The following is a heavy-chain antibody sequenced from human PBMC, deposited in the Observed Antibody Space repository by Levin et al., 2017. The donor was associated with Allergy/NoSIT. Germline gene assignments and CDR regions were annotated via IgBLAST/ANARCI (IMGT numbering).Heavy chain of an antibody. CDR3: SRGVPAIEWYYFDY. V-gene: IGHV3-49*03. D-gene: IGHD2-8*01. Sequence: SGGSLRLSCSGSGFTFGDYGVSWFRQAPGKGLESVGLIRSKRYGASAEYDASVKGRFTISRDDSKSIAYLQMNSLKTEDTAVYYCSRGVPAIEWYYFDYWGQGTLVTVSS. CDR1: GFTFGDYG. CDR2: IRSKRYGASA. J-gene: IGHJ4*02.